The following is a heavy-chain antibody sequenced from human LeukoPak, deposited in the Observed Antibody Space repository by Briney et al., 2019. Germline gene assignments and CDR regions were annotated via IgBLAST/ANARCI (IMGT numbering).Heavy chain of an antibody. Sequence: PGGSLRLSCAASGFTFSSYSMNWVRQAPGKGLEWVAVISYDGSNKYYADSVKGRFTISRDNSKNTLYLQMNSLRAEDTAVYYCAKDDWEGSGWYGFDYWGQGTLVTVSS. D-gene: IGHD6-19*01. CDR2: ISYDGSNK. CDR3: AKDDWEGSGWYGFDY. J-gene: IGHJ4*02. CDR1: GFTFSSYS. V-gene: IGHV3-30*18.